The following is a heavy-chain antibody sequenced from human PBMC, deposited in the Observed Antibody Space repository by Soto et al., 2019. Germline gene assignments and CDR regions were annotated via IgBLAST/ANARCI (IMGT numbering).Heavy chain of an antibody. J-gene: IGHJ3*01. Sequence: ASVKVSCKASGYTFTSYGISWVRQAPGQGLEWMGWISAYNGNTNYAQKLQGRVTMTTDTSTSTAYMELSSLRSEDTAVYYCAAVCSSTSCYGGRGWGQGTMVTVSS. D-gene: IGHD2-2*01. CDR1: GYTFTSYG. CDR3: AAVCSSTSCYGGRG. CDR2: ISAYNGNT. V-gene: IGHV1-18*01.